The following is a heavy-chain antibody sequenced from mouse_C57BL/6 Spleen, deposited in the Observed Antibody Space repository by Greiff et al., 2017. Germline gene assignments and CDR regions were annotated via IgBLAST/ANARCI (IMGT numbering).Heavy chain of an antibody. Sequence: EVKLMESGPELVKPGASVKISCKASGYSFTGYYMNWVKQSPEKSLEWIGEINPSTGGTTYNQKFKAKATLTVDKSSSTAYMQLKSLTSEDSAVYYCARGDYDDYYAMDYWGQGTSVTVSS. CDR2: INPSTGGT. CDR1: GYSFTGYY. J-gene: IGHJ4*01. CDR3: ARGDYDDYYAMDY. V-gene: IGHV1-42*01. D-gene: IGHD2-4*01.